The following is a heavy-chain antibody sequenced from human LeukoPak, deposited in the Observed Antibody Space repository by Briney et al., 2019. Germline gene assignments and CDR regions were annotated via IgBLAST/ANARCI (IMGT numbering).Heavy chain of an antibody. D-gene: IGHD5-24*01. CDR1: GGTFSSYA. CDR2: TIPIFGIA. J-gene: IGHJ3*02. CDR3: ARDSRDGYRRKDAFDI. V-gene: IGHV1-69*04. Sequence: ASVKVSCKSSGGTFSSYAISWVRQAPGQGLELKGRTIPIFGIANYAQKFHGRVTITADKSTSTAYMELSSLRSEDTAVYYCARDSRDGYRRKDAFDIWGQGTMVTVSS.